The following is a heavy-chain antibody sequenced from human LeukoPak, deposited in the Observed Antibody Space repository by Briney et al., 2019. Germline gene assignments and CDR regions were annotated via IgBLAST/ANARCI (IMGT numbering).Heavy chain of an antibody. J-gene: IGHJ3*02. D-gene: IGHD3-22*01. Sequence: SETLSLTCTVYGGSISSSSYYWGWIRQPPGKGLEWIGSIYYSGSTYYNPSLKSRVTISVDTSKNQFSLKLSSVTAADTAVYYCARQIDDSSGYSHPDAFDIWGQGTMVTVSS. CDR2: IYYSGST. CDR1: GGSISSSSYY. CDR3: ARQIDDSSGYSHPDAFDI. V-gene: IGHV4-39*01.